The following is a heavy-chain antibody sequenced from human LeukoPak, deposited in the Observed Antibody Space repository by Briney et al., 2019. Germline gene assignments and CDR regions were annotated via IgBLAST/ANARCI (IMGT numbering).Heavy chain of an antibody. J-gene: IGHJ5*02. Sequence: ASVTVSCKASGFTFTSYDINWVRQASGQGLEWMGWMNPNTGDTGYARKFQGRVTTTRDISISTAYMELRGLRSEDTAIYYCVRDGEGVAISVNYWFDPWGQGTLVTVSS. CDR2: MNPNTGDT. CDR3: VRDGEGVAISVNYWFDP. CDR1: GFTFTSYD. D-gene: IGHD3-10*01. V-gene: IGHV1-8*01.